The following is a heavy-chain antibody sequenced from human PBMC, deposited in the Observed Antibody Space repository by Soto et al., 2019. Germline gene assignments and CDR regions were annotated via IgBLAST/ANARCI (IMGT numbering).Heavy chain of an antibody. V-gene: IGHV3-23*01. CDR1: GFTFSSYA. Sequence: EVQLLESGGGLVQPGGSLRLSCAASGFTFSSYAMRWVRQAPVKGLEWVSASSGSGGSTYYADSVKGRFTSSRDNSENTLYLQMNSLRAEDTSVYYCARRGSVSYYEYWGQGTLVTVSS. CDR2: SSGSGGST. D-gene: IGHD6-19*01. J-gene: IGHJ4*02. CDR3: ARRGSVSYYEY.